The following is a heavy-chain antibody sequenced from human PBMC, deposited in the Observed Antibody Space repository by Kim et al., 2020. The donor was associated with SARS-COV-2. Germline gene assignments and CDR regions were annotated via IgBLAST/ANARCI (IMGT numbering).Heavy chain of an antibody. D-gene: IGHD4-17*01. CDR2: RRNT. Sequence: RRNTNYADSVNGRFTISRDTAKNSLYLEMNSLRADDTAVYYCARGYGDDGYWGQGTLVTVSS. J-gene: IGHJ4*02. CDR3: ARGYGDDGY. V-gene: IGHV3-11*05.